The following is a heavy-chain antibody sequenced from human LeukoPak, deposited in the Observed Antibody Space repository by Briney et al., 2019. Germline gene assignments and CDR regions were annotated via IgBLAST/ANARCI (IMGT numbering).Heavy chain of an antibody. Sequence: PSETLSLTCTVSGGSISSSSYYWGWIRQPPGKGLEWIGSIYYSGSTYYNPSLKSRVTISVDTSKNQFSLKLSSVTAADTAVYCCARLDSSGWYGGGNVDYWGQGTLVTVSS. D-gene: IGHD6-19*01. V-gene: IGHV4-39*01. CDR3: ARLDSSGWYGGGNVDY. CDR1: GGSISSSSYY. CDR2: IYYSGST. J-gene: IGHJ4*02.